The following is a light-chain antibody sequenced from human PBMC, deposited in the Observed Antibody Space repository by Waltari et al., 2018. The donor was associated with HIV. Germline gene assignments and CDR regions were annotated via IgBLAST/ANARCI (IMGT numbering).Light chain of an antibody. CDR2: GAS. J-gene: IGKJ1*01. CDR3: HQYNNWPPWT. CDR1: QSVGSN. V-gene: IGKV3-15*01. Sequence: ETVMTQSPATLSVSPGERATLSCWARQSVGSNLAWYQQKPGQAPRLLIYGASTRSTGVPARFSGSGSGTEFALIISSLQSEDFAIYYCHQYNNWPPWTFGQGTKVEIK.